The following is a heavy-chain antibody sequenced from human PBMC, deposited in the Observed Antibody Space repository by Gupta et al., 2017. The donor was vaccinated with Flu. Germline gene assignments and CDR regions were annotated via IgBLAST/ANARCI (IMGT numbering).Heavy chain of an antibody. V-gene: IGHV3-13*01. CDR3: ARAALYCRGTNCCRLMDV. CDR2: IDAAGDT. J-gene: IGHJ6*04. D-gene: IGHD2-2*01. Sequence: GKGLEWVSAIDAAGDTYFSDSVKGRFTISRENAKNSLNLQMNSLGAGDTAVYFCARAALYCRGTNCCRLMDVWGKGTTVTVSS.